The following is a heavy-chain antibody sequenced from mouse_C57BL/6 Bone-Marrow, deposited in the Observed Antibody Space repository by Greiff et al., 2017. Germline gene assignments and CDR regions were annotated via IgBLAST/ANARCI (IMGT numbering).Heavy chain of an antibody. Sequence: QVQLKQSGPGLVQPSQSLSITCTVSGFSLTSYGVHWVRQSPGKGLEWLGVIWSGGSTDYNAAFISRLSISKDNSKSQVFFKMNSLQADDTAIYYWARTYDYDDEGLFDYWGQGTTLTVSS. CDR1: GFSLTSYG. V-gene: IGHV2-2*01. D-gene: IGHD2-4*01. CDR2: IWSGGST. CDR3: ARTYDYDDEGLFDY. J-gene: IGHJ2*01.